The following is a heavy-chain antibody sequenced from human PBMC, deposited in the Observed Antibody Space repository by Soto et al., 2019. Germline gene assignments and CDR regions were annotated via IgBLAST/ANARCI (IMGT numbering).Heavy chain of an antibody. CDR1: GYTFTSYW. V-gene: IGHV5-51*01. J-gene: IGHJ4*02. CDR3: ARGGNQLEY. Sequence: GESLKISCKGSGYTFTSYWFAWVRPLPGNGLEWLGSVYPGDSDRRDNPTFQGHVTMSVDKSSNTVYLQWSSLNASDTAMYYCARGGNQLEYWGQGVLVTVAS. D-gene: IGHD6-25*01. CDR2: VYPGDSDR.